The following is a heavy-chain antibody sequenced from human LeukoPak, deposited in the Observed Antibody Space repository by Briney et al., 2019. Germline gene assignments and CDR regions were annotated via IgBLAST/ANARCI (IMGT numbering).Heavy chain of an antibody. Sequence: PSQTLSLTCSVSGGSISSGDYYWSWIRHPPGKGPEWLGYIYYSGSTYYNPSLKSRVTISVDTSKNQFSLKLSSVTAADTAVYYCARGFLEWLPIDYWGQGTLVTVSS. CDR3: ARGFLEWLPIDY. D-gene: IGHD3-3*01. CDR1: GGSISSGDYY. J-gene: IGHJ4*02. V-gene: IGHV4-30-4*08. CDR2: IYYSGST.